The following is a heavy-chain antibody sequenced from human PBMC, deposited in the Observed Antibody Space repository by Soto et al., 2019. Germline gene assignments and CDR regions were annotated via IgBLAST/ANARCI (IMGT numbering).Heavy chain of an antibody. CDR1: GYTFTGYY. D-gene: IGHD2-8*01. Sequence: ASVKVSCKASGYTFTGYYMHWVRQAPGQGLEWMGWINPNSGGTNYAQKFQGWVTMTRDTSISTAYMELSRLRSDDTAVYYCARDSRRMVYALYYYYGMDVWGQGTTVTVSS. CDR2: INPNSGGT. CDR3: ARDSRRMVYALYYYYGMDV. V-gene: IGHV1-2*04. J-gene: IGHJ6*02.